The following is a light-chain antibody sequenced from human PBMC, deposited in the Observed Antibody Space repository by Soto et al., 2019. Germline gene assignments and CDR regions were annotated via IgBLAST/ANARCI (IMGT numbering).Light chain of an antibody. CDR2: ATS. J-gene: IGKJ1*01. CDR1: QSVSSY. Sequence: EIVLTQSPGTLSLSPGERATLSCRASQSVSSYLAWYQQKPGQAPILLIYATSNRATDIPDRFSASGSGTDFTLFISRLEPEDFAVYYCQHYNKSPWTFGQGTKVDIK. CDR3: QHYNKSPWT. V-gene: IGKV3-20*01.